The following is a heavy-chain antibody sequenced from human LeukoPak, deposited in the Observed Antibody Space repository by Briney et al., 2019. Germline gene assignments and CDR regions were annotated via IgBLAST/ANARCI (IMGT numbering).Heavy chain of an antibody. J-gene: IGHJ4*02. CDR2: IIPIFGTA. Sequence: ASVNVSCKASGGTFSSYAISWVRQAPGQGLEWMGGIIPIFGTANYAQKFQGRVTITADESTSTAYMELSSLRSEDTAVYYCARGWADSSSWYYFDYWGQGTLVTVSS. V-gene: IGHV1-69*13. D-gene: IGHD6-13*01. CDR1: GGTFSSYA. CDR3: ARGWADSSSWYYFDY.